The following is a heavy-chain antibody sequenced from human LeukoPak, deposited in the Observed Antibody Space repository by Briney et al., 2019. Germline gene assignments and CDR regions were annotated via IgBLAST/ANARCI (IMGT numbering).Heavy chain of an antibody. CDR2: IYYSGST. V-gene: IGHV4-31*03. J-gene: IGHJ4*02. CDR3: PRGAGWLIDY. Sequence: SQTLSLTCTVSGGSISSGGYYWSWIRQHPGKGLEWIGYIYYSGSTNYNPSLKSRVTISVDTSKNQFSLKLSSVTAADTAVYYCPRGAGWLIDYWGQGILVTVSS. CDR1: GGSISSGGYY. D-gene: IGHD3-16*01.